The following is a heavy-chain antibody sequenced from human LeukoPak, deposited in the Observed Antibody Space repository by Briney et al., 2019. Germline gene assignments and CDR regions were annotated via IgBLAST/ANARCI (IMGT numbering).Heavy chain of an antibody. J-gene: IGHJ4*02. V-gene: IGHV1-2*02. CDR2: INPNSGGT. CDR1: GYTFTGYY. D-gene: IGHD3-10*01. CDR3: SRVVSAYYYGSGSYYPDY. Sequence: ASVKVSCKASGYTFTGYYMHWVRQAPGQGLEWMGWINPNSGGTNYAQKFQGRVTMTRDTSISTAYMELSRLRSDDTAVYYCSRVVSAYYYGSGSYYPDYWGQGTLVTVSS.